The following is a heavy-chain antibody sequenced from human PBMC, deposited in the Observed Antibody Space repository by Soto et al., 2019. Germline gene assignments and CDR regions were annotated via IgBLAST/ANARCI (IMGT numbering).Heavy chain of an antibody. D-gene: IGHD6-19*01. CDR1: GLIFSAFH. J-gene: IGHJ6*02. V-gene: IGHV3-72*01. CDR3: AMLGGWSGGSNDMDV. Sequence: EVQLVESGGGLVQLEGSRRLSVAAPGLIFSAFHLDGFRQAQGRGLGWVARIRRKANSYTTEYAASVKGRFTISRDDSKNSLYLQMNSLKTEDTAVYYCAMLGGWSGGSNDMDVWGQGTTVTVSS. CDR2: IRRKANSYTT.